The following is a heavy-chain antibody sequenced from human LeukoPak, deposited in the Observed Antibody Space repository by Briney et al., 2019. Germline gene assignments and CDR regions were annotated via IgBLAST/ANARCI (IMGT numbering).Heavy chain of an antibody. CDR2: IRSKANSYGT. CDR1: GFTFSGSA. CDR3: TRPLSSSSGDYYYYMDV. J-gene: IGHJ6*03. Sequence: GGSLRLSCAASGFTFSGSAMHWVRQASGKGLEWVGRIRSKANSYGTAYAASVKGRFTISRDDPKNTAYLQMNSLKTEDTAVYYCTRPLSSSSGDYYYYMDVWGKGTTVTVSS. D-gene: IGHD6-6*01. V-gene: IGHV3-73*01.